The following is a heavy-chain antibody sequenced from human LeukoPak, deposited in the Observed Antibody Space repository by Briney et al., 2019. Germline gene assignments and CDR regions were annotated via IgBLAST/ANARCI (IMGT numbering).Heavy chain of an antibody. V-gene: IGHV3-21*01. CDR1: GFTFSNDS. Sequence: PGGSLRLSCAASGFTFSNDSMNWVRQAPGKGLEWVSSIGSSSSSIYYADSVKGRFTISRDNAKNSLYLQMNSLRAEDTAVYYCAREGGSILGEAFDPWGQGTLVTVSS. CDR3: AREGGSILGEAFDP. CDR2: IGSSSSSI. J-gene: IGHJ5*02. D-gene: IGHD3-3*01.